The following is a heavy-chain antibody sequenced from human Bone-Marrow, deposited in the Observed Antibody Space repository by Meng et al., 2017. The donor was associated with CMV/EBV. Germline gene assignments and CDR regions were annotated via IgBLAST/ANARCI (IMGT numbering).Heavy chain of an antibody. CDR1: GFTFSSYS. Sequence: GESLKISCAASGFTFSSYSMNWVRQAPGKGLEWVSSISSSSSYIYYADSVKGRFTISRDNAKNSLYLQMNSLRAEDTAVYYCARDVVDCTNGVCARRGMDVWGPGTTVTVSS. V-gene: IGHV3-21*01. CDR2: ISSSSSYI. CDR3: ARDVVDCTNGVCARRGMDV. D-gene: IGHD2-8*01. J-gene: IGHJ6*02.